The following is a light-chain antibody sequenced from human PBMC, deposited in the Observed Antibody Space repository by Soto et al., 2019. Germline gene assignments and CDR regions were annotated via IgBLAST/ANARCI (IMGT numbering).Light chain of an antibody. CDR3: QSYDSSLSGYV. Sequence: QSVLTQPPSVSGAPGQRVTISCTGSSSNIGAGYDVHWYQQLPGTAPKLLIYGNSNRPSGVPDRFSGSKSGTSASLAITGLQAEDEAEYYCQSYDSSLSGYVFVTGTQVTVL. J-gene: IGLJ1*01. V-gene: IGLV1-40*01. CDR1: SSNIGAGYD. CDR2: GNS.